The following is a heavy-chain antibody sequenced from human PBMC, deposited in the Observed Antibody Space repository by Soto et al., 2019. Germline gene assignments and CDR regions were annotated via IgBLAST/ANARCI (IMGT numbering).Heavy chain of an antibody. CDR1: GFTFNTYG. Sequence: QVQLVESGGGVVQPGRSLRLSCAASGFTFNTYGMHWVRQAPGKGLEWVALIWYDGSNKYYADSVKGRFTISRDNSMNTLYLQMNSLRAEDTAVNYCARDLRAYSNNWAGDYWGQGTLVTVSS. V-gene: IGHV3-33*01. J-gene: IGHJ4*02. D-gene: IGHD6-13*01. CDR3: ARDLRAYSNNWAGDY. CDR2: IWYDGSNK.